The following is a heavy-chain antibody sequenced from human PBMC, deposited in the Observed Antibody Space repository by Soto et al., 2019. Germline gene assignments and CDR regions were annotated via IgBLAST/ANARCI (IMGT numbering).Heavy chain of an antibody. CDR3: AKARGAMIYAISVYGMDV. V-gene: IGHV3-23*01. CDR2: ISGSAEST. D-gene: IGHD2-8*01. Sequence: EVQLLESGGGLVQPGGSLRLSCAASGFTFSSFALNWVRQAPGKGLEWVSIISGSAESTFYADSVKGRFTISRDNSKNKLYLQINSLRADDTAVYYCAKARGAMIYAISVYGMDVWGQGTTVTVSS. CDR1: GFTFSSFA. J-gene: IGHJ6*02.